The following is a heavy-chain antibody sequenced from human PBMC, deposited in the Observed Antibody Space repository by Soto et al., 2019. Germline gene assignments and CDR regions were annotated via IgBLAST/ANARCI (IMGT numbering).Heavy chain of an antibody. CDR2: IIPIFGTA. J-gene: IGHJ5*02. Sequence: ASVKVSCKASGGTFSSYAISWVRQAPGQGLEWMGGIIPIFGTANYAQKFQGRVTITADESTSTAYMELSSLRSADTAVYYCARVSEYYDFWSGYHSGNWFDPWGQGTLVTVSS. V-gene: IGHV1-69*13. D-gene: IGHD3-3*01. CDR3: ARVSEYYDFWSGYHSGNWFDP. CDR1: GGTFSSYA.